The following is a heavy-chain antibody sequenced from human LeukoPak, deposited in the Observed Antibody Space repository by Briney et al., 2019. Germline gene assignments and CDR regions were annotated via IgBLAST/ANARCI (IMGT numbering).Heavy chain of an antibody. V-gene: IGHV4-4*07. Sequence: SETLSLTCTVSGGSISSYYWSWIRQPAGKGLEWIGRIYTSGSTNYNPSLKSRVTMSVDTSKNQFSLKLSSVTAADTAVYYCARDYDFWSGPYYCYGTDVWGQGTTVTVSS. CDR2: IYTSGST. D-gene: IGHD3-3*01. CDR1: GGSISSYY. CDR3: ARDYDFWSGPYYCYGTDV. J-gene: IGHJ6*02.